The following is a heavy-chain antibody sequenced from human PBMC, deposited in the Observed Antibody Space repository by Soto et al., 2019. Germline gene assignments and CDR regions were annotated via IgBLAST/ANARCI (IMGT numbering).Heavy chain of an antibody. V-gene: IGHV4-34*01. Sequence: QVQLQQWGAGLLKPSETLSLNCAVNGGSLSGYYWSWIRQPPGKGLEWIGEIKDGGYTNYSPSLKSXXTXSLXRSNNQFSLRLNSVTAADTGVYYCARGQEGVVATHWDQGALVTVSS. CDR2: IKDGGYT. D-gene: IGHD5-12*01. CDR1: GGSLSGYY. J-gene: IGHJ4*02. CDR3: ARGQEGVVATH.